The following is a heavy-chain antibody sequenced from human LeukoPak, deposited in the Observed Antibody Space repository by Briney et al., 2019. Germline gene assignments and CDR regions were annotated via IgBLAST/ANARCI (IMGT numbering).Heavy chain of an antibody. J-gene: IGHJ4*02. CDR1: GGSISSSSYY. CDR2: IYYSGST. V-gene: IGHV4-39*07. CDR3: AAETTYYYDSSGYYFDY. D-gene: IGHD3-22*01. Sequence: SETPSLTCTVSGGSISSSSYYWGWIRQPPGKGLEWIGSIYYSGSTYYNPSLKSRVTISVDTSKNQFSLKLSSVTAADTAVYYCAAETTYYYDSSGYYFDYWGQGTLVTVSS.